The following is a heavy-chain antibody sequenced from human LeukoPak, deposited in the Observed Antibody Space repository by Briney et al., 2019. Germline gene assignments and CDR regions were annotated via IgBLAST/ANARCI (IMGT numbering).Heavy chain of an antibody. CDR3: ARGPLDTAMVRISYYFDY. CDR2: ISGSGGST. D-gene: IGHD5-18*01. V-gene: IGHV3-23*01. Sequence: GGSLRLSCAASGFTFSNFGMSWVRQAPGKGLEWVSVISGSGGSTYYADSVKGRFTISRDNSKNTLYLQMNSLRAEDTAVYYCARGPLDTAMVRISYYFDYWGQGTLVTVSS. J-gene: IGHJ4*02. CDR1: GFTFSNFG.